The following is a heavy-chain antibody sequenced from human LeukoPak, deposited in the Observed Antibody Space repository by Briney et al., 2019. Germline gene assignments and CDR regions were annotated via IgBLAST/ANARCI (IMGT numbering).Heavy chain of an antibody. CDR2: TYYRSKWYN. D-gene: IGHD3-22*01. CDR1: GDSVSSNSAA. V-gene: IGHV6-1*01. J-gene: IGHJ4*02. Sequence: QTLSLTCAISGDSVSSNSAAWNWIRQSPSRGLEWLGRTYYRSKWYNDYAVSVKSRITINPDTSKNQFSLKLSSVTAADTAVYYCARDPYYYSTGYWDYWGQGRLVTVSS. CDR3: ARDPYYYSTGYWDY.